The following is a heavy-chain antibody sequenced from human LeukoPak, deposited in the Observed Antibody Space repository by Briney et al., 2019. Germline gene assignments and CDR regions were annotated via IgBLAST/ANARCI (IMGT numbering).Heavy chain of an antibody. J-gene: IGHJ5*02. CDR3: ARVVGGTQWLRGEGWFDP. CDR2: ISSSGSTI. D-gene: IGHD5-12*01. CDR1: GFTFSSYE. Sequence: WGSLRLSCAASGFTFSSYEMNWVRQAPGKGLEWVSYISSSGSTIYYADSVKGRFTISRDNAKNSLYLQMNSLRAEDTAVYYRARVVGGTQWLRGEGWFDPWGQGTLVTVSS. V-gene: IGHV3-48*03.